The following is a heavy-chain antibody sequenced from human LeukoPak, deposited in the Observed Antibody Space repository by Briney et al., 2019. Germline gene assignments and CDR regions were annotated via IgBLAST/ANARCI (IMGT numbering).Heavy chain of an antibody. D-gene: IGHD2/OR15-2a*01. CDR3: ARNIGWFDP. CDR2: IYYSGTT. CDR1: GVSVSSASYY. V-gene: IGHV4-61*01. J-gene: IGHJ5*02. Sequence: SETLSLTCTVFGVSVSSASYYWSWIRQPPGQGLEWIGFIYYSGTTKYNPSLKSRVTISIDTSRNQFSLKLNSVTAADTAVYYCARNIGWFDPWGQGTLVTVSS.